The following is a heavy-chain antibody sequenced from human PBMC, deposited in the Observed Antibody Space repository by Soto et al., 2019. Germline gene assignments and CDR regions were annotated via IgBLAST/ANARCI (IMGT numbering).Heavy chain of an antibody. D-gene: IGHD6-13*01. Sequence: ASVKVSCTASGYTFTSYAMHWVRQAPGQRLEWMGWINAGNGNTKYSQKFQGRVTITRDTSASTAYMELSSLRSEDTAVYYCARGFIAAAGSWFDPWGQGTLVTVSS. V-gene: IGHV1-3*01. CDR3: ARGFIAAAGSWFDP. CDR1: GYTFTSYA. J-gene: IGHJ5*02. CDR2: INAGNGNT.